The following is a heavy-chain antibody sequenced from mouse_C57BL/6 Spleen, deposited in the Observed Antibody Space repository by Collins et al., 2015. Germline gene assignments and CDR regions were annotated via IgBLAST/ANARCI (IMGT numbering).Heavy chain of an antibody. D-gene: IGHD2-1*01. CDR2: VNPTNGGT. CDR1: GYIFTSYW. V-gene: IGHV1-53*01. CDR3: ARGGYYGNPGAMDY. J-gene: IGHJ4*01. Sequence: QVQLQQPGTELVKPGASVKLSCKASGYIFTSYWMHWVKQRPGQGLEWIGNVNPTNGGTNYNEKFKNKATLTVDKSSSTAYMQLSSLTFEDSAVYYCARGGYYGNPGAMDYWGQGTSVTVSS.